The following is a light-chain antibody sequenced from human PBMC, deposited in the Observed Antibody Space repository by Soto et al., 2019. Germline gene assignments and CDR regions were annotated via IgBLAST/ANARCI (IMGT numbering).Light chain of an antibody. CDR1: QSVSSSY. V-gene: IGKV3-20*01. Sequence: EIVLTQSPGTLSLSPGERATLSCRASQSVSSSYLAWYQQKPGQAPMLLIYGASSRATGIPDRFSGSWSGTDFTLTISRLEPEDFAVYYCQQYGSSRTFGQGTKVEL. CDR2: GAS. CDR3: QQYGSSRT. J-gene: IGKJ1*01.